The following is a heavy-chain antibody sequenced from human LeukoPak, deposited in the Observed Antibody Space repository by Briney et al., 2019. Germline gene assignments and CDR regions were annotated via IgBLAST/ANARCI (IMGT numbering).Heavy chain of an antibody. CDR3: ARRAPAYDFWTPNDY. CDR2: ISAYNGNT. J-gene: IGHJ4*02. CDR1: GYTFTSYG. Sequence: GSVKVSCKASGYTFTSYGISWVRQAPGQGLEWMGWISAYNGNTNYAQKLQGRVTMTTDTSTSTAYMELRSLRSDDTAVYYCARRAPAYDFWTPNDYWGQGTLVTVSS. V-gene: IGHV1-18*01. D-gene: IGHD3-3*01.